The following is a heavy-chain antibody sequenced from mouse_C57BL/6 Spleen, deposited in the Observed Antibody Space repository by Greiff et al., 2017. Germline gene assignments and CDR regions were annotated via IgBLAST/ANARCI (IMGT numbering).Heavy chain of an antibody. V-gene: IGHV1-55*01. CDR3: ARKGLRLDYYAMDY. Sequence: VQLQQPGAELVKPGASVKMSCKASGYTFTSYWITWVKQRPGQGLEWIGDIYPGSGSTNYNEKFKSKATLTVDTSSSTAYMQLSSLTSEDSAVYYCARKGLRLDYYAMDYWGQGTSVTVSS. CDR2: IYPGSGST. J-gene: IGHJ4*01. D-gene: IGHD3-2*02. CDR1: GYTFTSYW.